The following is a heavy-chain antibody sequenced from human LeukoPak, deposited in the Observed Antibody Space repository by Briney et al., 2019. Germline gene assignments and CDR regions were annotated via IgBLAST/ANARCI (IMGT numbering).Heavy chain of an antibody. J-gene: IGHJ3*02. V-gene: IGHV4-59*11. D-gene: IGHD3-22*01. Sequence: SETLSLTCTVSGGSISTHYWSWIRQPPGKGLEWTGYTYYSGSTNYNPSLKSRVTISVDTSKNQFSLKLSSVTAADMAVYYCARKRSAYYYDSSGPIGAFDIWGQGTMVTVSS. CDR2: TYYSGST. CDR3: ARKRSAYYYDSSGPIGAFDI. CDR1: GGSISTHY.